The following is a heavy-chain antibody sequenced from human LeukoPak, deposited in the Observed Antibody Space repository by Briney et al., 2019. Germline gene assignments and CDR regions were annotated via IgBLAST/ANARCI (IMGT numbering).Heavy chain of an antibody. V-gene: IGHV4-4*07. J-gene: IGHJ4*02. CDR1: GGSISTFY. CDR2: IYSSGST. CDR3: AKPILRDYGELPFDY. Sequence: SETLSLTCTVSGGSISTFYWSWIRQPAGKGLEWIGRIYSSGSTDYNPSLKSRVTMSVDTSKNQFSLKLSSVTAADTAVYYCAKPILRDYGELPFDYWGQGTLVTVSS. D-gene: IGHD4-17*01.